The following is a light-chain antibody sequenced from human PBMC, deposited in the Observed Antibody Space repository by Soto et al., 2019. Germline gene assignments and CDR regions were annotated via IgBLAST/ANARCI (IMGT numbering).Light chain of an antibody. CDR3: QKYNSAPRT. CDR1: QGIANY. J-gene: IGKJ1*01. Sequence: DIQMTQSPSTLSASVGDRLTITCRASQGIANYLAWYQHKPGKVPNLLIYAASTLQSGVPSRFSGGGSGTDFTLTISSLQPEDVATYYCQKYNSAPRTFGQGTKVDIK. CDR2: AAS. V-gene: IGKV1-27*01.